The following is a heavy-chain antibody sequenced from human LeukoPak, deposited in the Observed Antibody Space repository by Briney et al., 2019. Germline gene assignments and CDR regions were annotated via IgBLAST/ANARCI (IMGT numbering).Heavy chain of an antibody. Sequence: SETLSLPCSVSGGSFSRYYWRWIRQPAGKGLEWIGRIYTSGSTNYNPSLKSRVTMSVDTSKNQFSLKLSSVTAADTAVYYCARAAYSSGYSLDYWGQGTLVTVSS. CDR3: ARAAYSSGYSLDY. CDR1: GGSFSRYY. CDR2: IYTSGST. D-gene: IGHD3-22*01. J-gene: IGHJ4*02. V-gene: IGHV4-4*07.